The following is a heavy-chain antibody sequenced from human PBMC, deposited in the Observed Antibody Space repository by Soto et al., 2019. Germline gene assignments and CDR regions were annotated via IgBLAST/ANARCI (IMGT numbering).Heavy chain of an antibody. D-gene: IGHD3-22*01. CDR1: GFNFSSYE. Sequence: GGSLRLSCAASGFNFSSYEMNWVRQAPGKGLEWISDISSSANRIYYADSVKGRFTISRDNPKNSLYLQMNSLRAEDTAVYYCARGVYDSNGYSYPWGQGTLVTVSS. J-gene: IGHJ5*02. CDR2: ISSSANRI. CDR3: ARGVYDSNGYSYP. V-gene: IGHV3-48*03.